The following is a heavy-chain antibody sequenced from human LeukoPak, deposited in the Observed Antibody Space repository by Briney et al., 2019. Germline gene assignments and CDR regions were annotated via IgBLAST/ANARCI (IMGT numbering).Heavy chain of an antibody. D-gene: IGHD3-22*01. Sequence: GGSLRLSCAASGFTFSSYWMTWVRQAPGKGLEWVANIKQDGSEKYYVDSVKGRFTISRDSAKNSLYLQMNSLRAEDTAVYYCANTMMEAFDIWGQGTMVTVSS. CDR1: GFTFSSYW. CDR2: IKQDGSEK. CDR3: ANTMMEAFDI. J-gene: IGHJ3*02. V-gene: IGHV3-7*02.